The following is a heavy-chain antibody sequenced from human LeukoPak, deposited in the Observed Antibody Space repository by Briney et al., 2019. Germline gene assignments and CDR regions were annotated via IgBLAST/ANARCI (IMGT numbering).Heavy chain of an antibody. CDR3: TREGSRGIQLWFSFDY. V-gene: IGHV3-49*03. CDR2: IRNKAYGGTT. D-gene: IGHD5-18*01. Sequence: GGSLRLSCTASGFTFGGYAMSWFRQAPGKGLEWVGFIRNKAYGGTTEYAASVNGRFTISRDDSKSIAYLQMNSLKTDDTAVYYCTREGSRGIQLWFSFDYWGQGTLVTVSS. J-gene: IGHJ4*02. CDR1: GFTFGGYA.